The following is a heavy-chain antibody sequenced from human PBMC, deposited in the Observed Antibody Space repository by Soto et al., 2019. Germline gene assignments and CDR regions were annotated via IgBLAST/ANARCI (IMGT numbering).Heavy chain of an antibody. CDR2: IWYDGSNK. CDR3: ARDPIAAAGTPGNFDY. Sequence: QVQLVESGGGVVQPGRSLRLSCAASGFTFSSYGMHWVRQAPGKGLEWVAVIWYDGSNKYYADSVKGRFTISRDNSKNPLYLQMTSLRAEATAVYYCARDPIAAAGTPGNFDYWGQGTLVTVSS. J-gene: IGHJ4*02. CDR1: GFTFSSYG. D-gene: IGHD6-13*01. V-gene: IGHV3-33*01.